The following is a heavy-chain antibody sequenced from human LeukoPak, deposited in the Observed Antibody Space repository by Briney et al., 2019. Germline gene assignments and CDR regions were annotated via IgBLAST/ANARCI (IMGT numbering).Heavy chain of an antibody. CDR2: IYYSGST. Sequence: SETLSLTCTVSGDSISSYYWSWIRQPPGKGLEWIGYIYYSGSTNYNPSLKSRVTISVDTSKDQFSLKLSSVTAADTAVYYCARGYDSSGYPLDYWGQGTLVTVSS. J-gene: IGHJ4*02. D-gene: IGHD3-22*01. CDR1: GDSISSYY. V-gene: IGHV4-59*08. CDR3: ARGYDSSGYPLDY.